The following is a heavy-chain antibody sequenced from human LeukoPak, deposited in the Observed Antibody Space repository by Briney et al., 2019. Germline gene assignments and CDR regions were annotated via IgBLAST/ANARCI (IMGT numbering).Heavy chain of an antibody. CDR3: ARDGSSLLDY. CDR2: VYYSGST. CDR1: GGSITSYY. Sequence: SETLSLTCTVSGGSITSYYWSWIRQSPGKGLEWIGYVYYSGSTNYNPSLKSRVTISVDTSKNQFSLKLSSVTAADTAVYYCARDGSSLLDYWGQGTLVTVSS. J-gene: IGHJ4*02. V-gene: IGHV4-59*01. D-gene: IGHD6-13*01.